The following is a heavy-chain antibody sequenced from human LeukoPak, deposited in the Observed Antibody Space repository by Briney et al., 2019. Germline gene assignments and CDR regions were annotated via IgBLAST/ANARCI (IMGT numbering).Heavy chain of an antibody. CDR2: IIPILGIA. J-gene: IGHJ6*02. Sequence: ASVKVSCKASGGTFSSYAISWVRQAPGQGLEWMGRIIPILGIANYAQKFQGRVTITADKSTSTAYMELSSLRSEDTAVYYCARDRGDYYGSGSYYNFDYYYGMDVWGQGTTVTVSS. CDR3: ARDRGDYYGSGSYYNFDYYYGMDV. D-gene: IGHD3-10*01. V-gene: IGHV1-69*04. CDR1: GGTFSSYA.